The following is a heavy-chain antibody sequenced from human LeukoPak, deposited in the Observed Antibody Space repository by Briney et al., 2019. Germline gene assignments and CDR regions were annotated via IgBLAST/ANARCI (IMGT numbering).Heavy chain of an antibody. V-gene: IGHV1-2*02. J-gene: IGHJ6*02. CDR1: GYTFTGYY. CDR2: INPNSGGT. Sequence: ASVKVFCKASGYTFTGYYMHWVRQAPGQGLEWMGWINPNSGGTNYAQKLQGRVTMTTDTSTSTAYMELRSLRSDDTAVYYCARIVWSGYLHYGMDVWGQGTTVTVSS. D-gene: IGHD3-3*01. CDR3: ARIVWSGYLHYGMDV.